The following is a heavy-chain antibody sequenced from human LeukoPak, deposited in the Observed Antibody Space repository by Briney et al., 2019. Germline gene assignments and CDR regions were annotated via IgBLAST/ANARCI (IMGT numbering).Heavy chain of an antibody. D-gene: IGHD2-8*02. CDR1: GGSFSGYY. CDR2: INHSGST. CDR3: ARTGSYWGSNWFDP. V-gene: IGHV4-34*01. Sequence: SETLSLTCAVYGGSFSGYYWSWIRQPPGKGLEWIGKINHSGSTNYNPSLKSRVTISVDTSKNQFSLKLSSVTAADTAVYYCARTGSYWGSNWFDPWGQGTLVTVSS. J-gene: IGHJ5*02.